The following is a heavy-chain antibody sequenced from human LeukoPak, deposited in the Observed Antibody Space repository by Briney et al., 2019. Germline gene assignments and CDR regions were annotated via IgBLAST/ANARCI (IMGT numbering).Heavy chain of an antibody. D-gene: IGHD1-26*01. J-gene: IGHJ1*01. CDR1: GYTFTTYW. V-gene: IGHV5-51*01. CDR3: ARHMMVGAPVHFQH. CDR2: IYPGDSDT. Sequence: GESLKISCQGSGYTFTTYWIAWVRQMPGKGLEWMGIIYPGDSDTTYSPSFQGQVTISADKSVSTAYLQWSSLKASDTAMYYCARHMMVGAPVHFQHWAQGTLVTVSS.